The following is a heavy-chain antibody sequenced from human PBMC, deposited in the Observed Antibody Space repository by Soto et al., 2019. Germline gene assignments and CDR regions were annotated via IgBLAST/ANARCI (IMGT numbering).Heavy chain of an antibody. Sequence: QLQLQESGSGLVKPSQTLSLTCAVSGGSISSGGYSWSWIRQPPGKGLEWIGYIYHSGSTSYNPSLNSRVTISVDRTKNHISLKLRSVTAADTAVYYCARGMTTVTALDYWGQGTLVTVSS. CDR1: GGSISSGGYS. D-gene: IGHD4-4*01. CDR3: ARGMTTVTALDY. V-gene: IGHV4-30-2*01. J-gene: IGHJ4*02. CDR2: IYHSGST.